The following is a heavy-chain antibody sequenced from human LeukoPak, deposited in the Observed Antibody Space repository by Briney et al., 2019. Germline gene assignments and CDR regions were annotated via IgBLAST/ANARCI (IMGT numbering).Heavy chain of an antibody. CDR2: TYYRSKWYN. Sequence: SQTLSLTCAISGDSVPSNSAAWNWIRQSPSRGLEWLGRTYYRSKWYNDYAVSVKSRITINPDTSKNQFSLQLNSVTPEDTAVYYCARSVLIVGATLTFDYWGQGTLVTVSS. J-gene: IGHJ4*02. CDR3: ARSVLIVGATLTFDY. D-gene: IGHD1-26*01. CDR1: GDSVPSNSAA. V-gene: IGHV6-1*01.